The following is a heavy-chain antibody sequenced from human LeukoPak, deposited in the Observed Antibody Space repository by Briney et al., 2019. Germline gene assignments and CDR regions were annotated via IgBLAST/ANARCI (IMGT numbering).Heavy chain of an antibody. Sequence: GGSLRLSCAASGFTFSSYWMHWVRQAPGKGLVWVSRINSDGSSTSYADPVRGRFSISRDNAKNTLYLQMNSLRAEDTAVYYCAKDLVGLFTAVRDAFDIWGQGTMVTVSS. CDR3: AKDLVGLFTAVRDAFDI. CDR2: INSDGSST. D-gene: IGHD3-9*01. J-gene: IGHJ3*02. CDR1: GFTFSSYW. V-gene: IGHV3-74*01.